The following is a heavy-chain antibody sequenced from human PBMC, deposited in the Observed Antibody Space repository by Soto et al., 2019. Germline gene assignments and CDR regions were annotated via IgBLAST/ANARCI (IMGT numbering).Heavy chain of an antibody. CDR1: GFTFAGYA. Sequence: EVQLLESGGGLVQPGGSLRLSCAASGFTFAGYAMSWVRQAPGKGLEWVSAISTNGGTTYYADSVKGRFTISRDNSKNTLYVQMNNLRAEDTAVYYCAKAGLGYYFQYWGQGTLVTVSS. CDR2: ISTNGGTT. CDR3: AKAGLGYYFQY. V-gene: IGHV3-23*01. D-gene: IGHD3-16*01. J-gene: IGHJ4*02.